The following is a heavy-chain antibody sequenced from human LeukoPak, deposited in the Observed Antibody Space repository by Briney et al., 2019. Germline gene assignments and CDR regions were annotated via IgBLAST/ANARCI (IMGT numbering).Heavy chain of an antibody. D-gene: IGHD5-18*01. CDR2: ISACNGNT. J-gene: IGHJ4*02. V-gene: IGHV1-18*01. CDR3: ARVTIQLWYNDY. CDR1: GYTFTSYG. Sequence: ASVKVSCKASGYTFTSYGISWVRQAPGQGLEWMGWISACNGNTNYAQKLQGRVTMTTDTSTSTAYMELRSLRSDDTAVYYCARVTIQLWYNDYWGQGTLVTVSS.